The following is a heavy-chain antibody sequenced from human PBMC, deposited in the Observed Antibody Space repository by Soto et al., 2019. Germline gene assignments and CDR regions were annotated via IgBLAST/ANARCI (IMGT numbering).Heavy chain of an antibody. Sequence: GGSLRLSFAASGFTFSTYWMHWVRQVPGKGLESVSRISSDGSSAIYADSVKGRFTVSRDNTEDTLYLQMNSLRAEDTAVYYCTRDHGLDYWGQGTLVTVSS. CDR3: TRDHGLDY. D-gene: IGHD3-10*01. CDR2: ISSDGSSA. J-gene: IGHJ4*02. CDR1: GFTFSTYW. V-gene: IGHV3-74*01.